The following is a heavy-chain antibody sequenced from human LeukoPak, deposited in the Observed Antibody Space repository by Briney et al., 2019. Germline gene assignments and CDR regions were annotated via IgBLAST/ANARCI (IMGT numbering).Heavy chain of an antibody. Sequence: ASVTVSFTASGYTFTIYYMHWVRQAPGQGLEWMGIINPSGGSTSYAQKFQGRVTMTRDTSTSTVYMELSSLRSEDTAVYYCAMSPPPYCSSTSCSYNWFDPWGQGTLVTVSS. D-gene: IGHD2-2*01. CDR1: GYTFTIYY. CDR2: INPSGGST. V-gene: IGHV1-46*01. J-gene: IGHJ5*02. CDR3: AMSPPPYCSSTSCSYNWFDP.